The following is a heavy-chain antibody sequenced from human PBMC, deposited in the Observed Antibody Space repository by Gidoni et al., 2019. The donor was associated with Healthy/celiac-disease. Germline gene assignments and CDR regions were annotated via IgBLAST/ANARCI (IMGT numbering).Heavy chain of an antibody. CDR2: IYHSGST. J-gene: IGHJ4*02. V-gene: IGHV4-38-2*01. D-gene: IGHD3-10*01. CDR3: ARASGGYFDY. CDR1: GYSISSGYY. Sequence: QVQLQESGPGLVKPSETLSLTCAVSGYSISSGYYWGWIRQPPGKGLEWIGSIYHSGSTYYNPSLKSRVTISVDTSKNQFSLKLSSVTAADTAVYYCARASGGYFDYWGQGTLVTVSS.